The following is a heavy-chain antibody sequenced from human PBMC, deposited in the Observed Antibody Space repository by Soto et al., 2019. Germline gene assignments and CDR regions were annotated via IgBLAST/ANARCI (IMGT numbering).Heavy chain of an antibody. CDR1: GFTFSSYA. J-gene: IGHJ3*02. Sequence: EVQLLESGGGLVQPGGSLRLSCAASGFTFSSYAMHWVRQAPGKALEWVSAISSSGGSTYYADSVKGRFTISRDNSKNTLYLQMNSLRAEDTAVYYCAKALRAGVVVAATFAFDIWGQGTMVTVSS. CDR3: AKALRAGVVVAATFAFDI. V-gene: IGHV3-23*01. CDR2: ISSSGGST. D-gene: IGHD2-15*01.